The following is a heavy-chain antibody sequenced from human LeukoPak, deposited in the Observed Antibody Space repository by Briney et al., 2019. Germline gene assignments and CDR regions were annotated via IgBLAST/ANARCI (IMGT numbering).Heavy chain of an antibody. CDR3: ARGTLNIPGEHGAFDY. J-gene: IGHJ4*02. V-gene: IGHV3-11*04. CDR2: IGSGSAVI. Sequence: GGSLRLSCAGSGFTFWDYYVRWMRQAPGKGLGGVAYIGSGSAVIYYGDSVKGRFTVSRDNARNSLFLQMNSLRAEDTAVYDCARGTLNIPGEHGAFDYWGQGTLVTVSS. CDR1: GFTFWDYY. D-gene: IGHD1-14*01.